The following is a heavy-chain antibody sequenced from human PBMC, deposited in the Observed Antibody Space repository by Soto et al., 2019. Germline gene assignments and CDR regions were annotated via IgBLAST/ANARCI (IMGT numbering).Heavy chain of an antibody. CDR3: AHSPPPTVTTSAEYFQH. CDR1: GFSLSTSGVG. Sequence: QITLKESGPTLVKPTQTLTLTCTFSGFSLSTSGVGVNWIRQPPGKALEWLALIYWDDDKRYSPSLKSRLTIPQNTSKNQLLLTLPHKDPVDTATYHCAHSPPPTVTTSAEYFQHWGQGTLLTASS. V-gene: IGHV2-5*02. CDR2: IYWDDDK. J-gene: IGHJ1*01. D-gene: IGHD4-17*01.